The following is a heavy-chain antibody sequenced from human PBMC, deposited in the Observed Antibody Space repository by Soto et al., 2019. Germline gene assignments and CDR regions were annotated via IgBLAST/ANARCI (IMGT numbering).Heavy chain of an antibody. V-gene: IGHV3-33*06. D-gene: IGHD2-15*01. CDR2: IWHDGSEK. CDR3: AKDGDRTYCSDGNCAFFDS. Sequence: QVQLVESGGGVVQPGGSLRLSCAASGFTFNKYGIHWVRQAPGKGLEWVAVIWHDGSEKYYADSVKGRFTISRDNSKNMDYLQMKSLRVEDTATYYCAKDGDRTYCSDGNCAFFDSWGQGALVTVSS. J-gene: IGHJ4*02. CDR1: GFTFNKYG.